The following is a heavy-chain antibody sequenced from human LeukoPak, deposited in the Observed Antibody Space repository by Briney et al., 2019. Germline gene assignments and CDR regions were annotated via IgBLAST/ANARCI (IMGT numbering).Heavy chain of an antibody. D-gene: IGHD2-15*01. V-gene: IGHV3-23*01. J-gene: IGHJ5*02. CDR1: GFTFSSYA. CDR3: AKSNQYCSGGSCSFDP. Sequence: PGGSLRLSCAASGFTFSSYAMSWVRQAPGKGLEWVSAISGSGGSTYYAGSVKGRFTISRHNSKNTLYLQMNSLRAEDTAVNYCAKSNQYCSGGSCSFDPWGQGTLVTVSS. CDR2: ISGSGGST.